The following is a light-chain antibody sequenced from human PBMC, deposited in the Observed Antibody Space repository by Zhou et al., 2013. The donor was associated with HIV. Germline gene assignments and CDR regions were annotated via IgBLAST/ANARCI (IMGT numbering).Light chain of an antibody. CDR3: MQALQTPRT. CDR1: QSLVHSDGNTY. Sequence: DIVLTQTPLSSPVTLGQPASISCRSSQSLVHSDGNTYLSWLQQRPGQPPRLLIYQISNRFSGVPDRFSGSGAGTDFTLKISRVEAEDVGVYYCMQALQTPRTFGQGTKVEIK. J-gene: IGKJ1*01. CDR2: QIS. V-gene: IGKV2-24*01.